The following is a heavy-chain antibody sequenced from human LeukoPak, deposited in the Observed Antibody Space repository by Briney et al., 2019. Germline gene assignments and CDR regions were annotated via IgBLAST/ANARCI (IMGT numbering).Heavy chain of an antibody. D-gene: IGHD2-2*01. CDR2: ISASGGTT. J-gene: IGHJ5*01. Sequence: GGSLRLSCAASVFTFNNYAMSWVRQAPGKGLEWVSAISASGGTTYYADSVKGRFTTSRDNSENTLFLQMNSLRAEDTAVYYCAKESREYCSSTSCPNWFDSWGQGTLVTVSS. CDR3: AKESREYCSSTSCPNWFDS. CDR1: VFTFNNYA. V-gene: IGHV3-23*01.